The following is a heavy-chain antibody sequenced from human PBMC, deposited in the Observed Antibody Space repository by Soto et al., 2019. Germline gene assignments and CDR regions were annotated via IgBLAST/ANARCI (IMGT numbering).Heavy chain of an antibody. CDR3: ARHGVNGNHDC. CDR2: IYYTGGT. Sequence: QLQLQESGPGLVKPSETLSLTCTVSGGSISINNYYWGWIRQPPGKGPEWIGSIYYTGGTSYISSLKTRLTISLDTATNQYSMRLSSVTAADTAVYYCARHGVNGNHDCWGQGTLITVSS. D-gene: IGHD2-8*01. J-gene: IGHJ4*02. V-gene: IGHV4-39*01. CDR1: GGSISINNYY.